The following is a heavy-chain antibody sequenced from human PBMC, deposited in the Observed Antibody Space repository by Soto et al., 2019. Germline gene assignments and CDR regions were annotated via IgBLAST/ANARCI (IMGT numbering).Heavy chain of an antibody. V-gene: IGHV5-10-1*01. CDR3: ARYRPPEAHYGMDV. CDR1: GYSFTSYW. J-gene: IGHJ6*02. D-gene: IGHD3-16*02. Sequence: GESLKISCKGSGYSFTSYWISWVRQMPGKGLEWMGRIDPSDSYTNYSPSFQGHVTISADKSISTAYLQWSSLKASDTAMYYCARYRPPEAHYGMDVWGQGTTVTVYS. CDR2: IDPSDSYT.